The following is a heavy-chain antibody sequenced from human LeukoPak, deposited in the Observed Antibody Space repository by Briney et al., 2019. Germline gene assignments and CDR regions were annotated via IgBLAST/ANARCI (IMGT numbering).Heavy chain of an antibody. CDR2: IYYSGST. CDR1: GGSISSSSYY. V-gene: IGHV4-39*01. Sequence: PSETESLTCTVSGGSISSSSYYWGWIRQPPGKGLEWIGSIYYSGSTYYNPSLKSRVTRSVETSKNQFSLKLSSVTAADTAVYYCARGSDYYDSSGSSFDYWRQRPVVTVSS. CDR3: ARGSDYYDSSGSSFDY. D-gene: IGHD3-22*01. J-gene: IGHJ4*02.